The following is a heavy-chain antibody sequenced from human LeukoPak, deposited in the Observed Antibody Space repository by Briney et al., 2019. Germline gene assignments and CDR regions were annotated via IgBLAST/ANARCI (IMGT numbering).Heavy chain of an antibody. J-gene: IGHJ4*02. CDR1: GFTFSSYS. V-gene: IGHV3-21*01. CDR3: ARSKDTFGGVIVIQTFDY. D-gene: IGHD3-16*02. CDR2: ISSSSSYI. Sequence: KPGGSLRLSCAASGFTFSSYSMNWVRQAPGKGLEWVSSISSSSSYIYYADSVKGRFTISGDNAKNSLYLQMNSLRAEDTAVYYCARSKDTFGGVIVIQTFDYWGQGTLVTVSS.